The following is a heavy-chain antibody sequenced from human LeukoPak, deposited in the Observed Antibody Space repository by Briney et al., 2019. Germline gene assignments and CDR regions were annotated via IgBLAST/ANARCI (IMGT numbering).Heavy chain of an antibody. CDR3: ARELREEMAPELETDAFDI. V-gene: IGHV1-18*01. CDR1: GYTFTSYD. CDR2: ISAHNGDT. J-gene: IGHJ3*02. D-gene: IGHD5-24*01. Sequence: GASVKVSCKASGYTFTSYDINWVRQATGQGLEWMGWISAHNGDTNYAPKFQGRVTMTTDTSTSTIYMEMRNLRSDDTAVYYCARELREEMAPELETDAFDIWGQGTVVTVSS.